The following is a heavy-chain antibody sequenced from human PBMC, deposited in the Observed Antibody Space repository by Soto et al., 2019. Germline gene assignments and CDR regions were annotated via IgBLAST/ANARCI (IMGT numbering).Heavy chain of an antibody. V-gene: IGHV3-21*01. J-gene: IGHJ2*01. Sequence: GGSLRLSCAASGFAFSSYSMNWVRQAPGKGLEWVSSISSSSSYIYYADSVKGRFTISRDNAKNSLYLQMNSLRAEDTAVYYCAVIVVVTAPRKYFDLWGRGTLVTVSS. D-gene: IGHD2-21*02. CDR1: GFAFSSYS. CDR2: ISSSSSYI. CDR3: AVIVVVTAPRKYFDL.